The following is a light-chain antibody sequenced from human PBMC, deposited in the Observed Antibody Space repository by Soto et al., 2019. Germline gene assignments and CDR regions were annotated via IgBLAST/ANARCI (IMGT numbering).Light chain of an antibody. CDR2: DAS. V-gene: IGKV3D-20*02. J-gene: IGKJ1*01. CDR1: QTVRNNY. Sequence: EFVLTQSPGTLSLSPGERATLSCRPSQTVRNNYLAWYQQKPGQAPRLLIYDASSRATGIPDRFSGGGSETDLTLTIRRLEPEDIAAYYCQQYDNWRHRFGQGTKV. CDR3: QQYDNWRHR.